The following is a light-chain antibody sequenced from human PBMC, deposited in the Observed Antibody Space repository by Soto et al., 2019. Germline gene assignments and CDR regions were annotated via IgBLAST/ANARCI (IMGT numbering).Light chain of an antibody. Sequence: QSVLTQPASVSGSPGQSITISCTGTSRDVGGANFVSWYRQYPGKAPKVLIYGVNNRPSGVSNRFSGSKSGNTASLTISGLQAEDEADYYCSAYARTSIWVFGGGTKLTVL. CDR2: GVN. CDR1: SRDVGGANF. J-gene: IGLJ3*02. V-gene: IGLV2-14*01. CDR3: SAYARTSIWV.